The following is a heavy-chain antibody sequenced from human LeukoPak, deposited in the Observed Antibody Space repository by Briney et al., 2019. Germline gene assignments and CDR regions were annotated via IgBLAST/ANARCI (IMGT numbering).Heavy chain of an antibody. J-gene: IGHJ3*02. D-gene: IGHD2-15*01. V-gene: IGHV1-69*06. CDR1: GYTFTGHY. CDR3: ARSDVVVVAVTREAFDI. Sequence: ASVKVSCKASGYTFTGHYMHWVRQAPGQGLEWMGGIIPIFGTANYAQKFQGRVTITADKSTSTAYMELSSLRSEDTAVYYCARSDVVVVAVTREAFDIWGQGTMVTVSS. CDR2: IIPIFGTA.